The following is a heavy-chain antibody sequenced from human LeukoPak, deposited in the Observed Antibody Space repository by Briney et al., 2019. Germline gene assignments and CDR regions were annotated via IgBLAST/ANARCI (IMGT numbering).Heavy chain of an antibody. CDR3: ARDPGSTDY. CDR1: RFTLRSYW. D-gene: IGHD6-13*01. CDR2: IKQDGTDK. J-gene: IGHJ4*02. V-gene: IGHV3-7*03. Sequence: PGASLRLALSASRFTLRSYWMGWVRQAPGKWIELVANIKQDGTDKYYVYSVKCRFNSSRDNAKTSLYLQMNTLRAEDTAVDSCARDPGSTDYWGQGTLVTVSS.